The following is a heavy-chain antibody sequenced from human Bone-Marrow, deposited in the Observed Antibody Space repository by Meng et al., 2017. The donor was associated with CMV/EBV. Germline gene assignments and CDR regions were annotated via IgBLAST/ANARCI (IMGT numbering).Heavy chain of an antibody. Sequence: SVKVSCKASGGTFSSYAISWVRQAPGQGLEWMGGIIPILGIANYAQKFQGRVTITADKSTSTAYMELSSLRSEDTAVYYCARPYDSSGYYFGAYFDYWGQGPLVTVYS. CDR2: IIPILGIA. D-gene: IGHD3-22*01. V-gene: IGHV1-69*10. CDR1: GGTFSSYA. J-gene: IGHJ4*02. CDR3: ARPYDSSGYYFGAYFDY.